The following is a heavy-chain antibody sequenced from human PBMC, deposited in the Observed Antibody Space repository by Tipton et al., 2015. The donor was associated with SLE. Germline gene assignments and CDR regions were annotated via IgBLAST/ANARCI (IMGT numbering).Heavy chain of an antibody. V-gene: IGHV4-39*07. Sequence: TLSLTCTVSGGSISGSSYYWGWVRRPPGKGLEWIGSIYYTGNAYYNSSLKSRVTISIDTSKNQFSLNVSSVTAADTAVYYCLRYYGDYFWGQGTLVTVSS. CDR2: IYYTGNA. D-gene: IGHD4-17*01. J-gene: IGHJ4*02. CDR1: GGSISGSSYY. CDR3: LRYYGDYF.